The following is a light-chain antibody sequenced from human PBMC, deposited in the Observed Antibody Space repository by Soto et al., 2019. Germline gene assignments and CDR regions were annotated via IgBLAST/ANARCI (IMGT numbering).Light chain of an antibody. CDR2: AAS. J-gene: IGKJ1*01. Sequence: DIQMTQSPSSLSASVGDRVTITCRASRDITDYLAWYQQKPGQVPKLLIYAASTLQSGVPSRFTASGSGTDFTLTITRLPPEDVATYYCQNYNSAPWTFGQGTKV. V-gene: IGKV1-27*01. CDR3: QNYNSAPWT. CDR1: RDITDY.